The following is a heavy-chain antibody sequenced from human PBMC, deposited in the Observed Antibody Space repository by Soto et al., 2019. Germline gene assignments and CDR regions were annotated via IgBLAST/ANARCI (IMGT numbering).Heavy chain of an antibody. J-gene: IGHJ4*02. CDR1: GFSLTTSGVG. D-gene: IGHD3-3*01. CDR3: AHRVLRTVFGLVTTTAIYFDF. CDR2: IYWDDDK. Sequence: QITLNESGPTQVKPRQTLTLTCTFSGFSLTTSGVGVGWIRQSPGKAPEWLALIYWDDDKRYSPSLKSRLTTTKDTSKNQEVLTMADLDPADTATYYCAHRVLRTVFGLVTTTAIYFDFWGQGPPVAVSS. V-gene: IGHV2-5*02.